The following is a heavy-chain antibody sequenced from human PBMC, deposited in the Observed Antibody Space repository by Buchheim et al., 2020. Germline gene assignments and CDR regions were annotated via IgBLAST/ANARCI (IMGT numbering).Heavy chain of an antibody. V-gene: IGHV3-7*01. Sequence: EVQLVESGGGLVQPGGSLRLSCAASGFTFSRFWMNWVRQAPGKGLEWVANIKQDGSEKYFVDSVKGRFTISRDNAKTSVYLQMNSRRAEDTAVYYCVRGGASSGNGAYWGQGTL. D-gene: IGHD5-18*01. CDR3: VRGGASSGNGAY. CDR2: IKQDGSEK. CDR1: GFTFSRFW. J-gene: IGHJ4*02.